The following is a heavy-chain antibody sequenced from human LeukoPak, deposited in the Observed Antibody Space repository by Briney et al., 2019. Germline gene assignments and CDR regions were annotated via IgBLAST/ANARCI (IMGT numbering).Heavy chain of an antibody. CDR2: IYHSGGT. D-gene: IGHD5-24*01. V-gene: IGHV4-4*02. Sequence: SETLSLTCAVSGGSISSSNWWSWVRQPPGKGLEWIGEIYHSGGTNYNPSLKSRVTISVDKSKNQFSLKLSSVTAADTAVYYCARDLDGYNLLFDYWGQGTLVTVSS. J-gene: IGHJ4*02. CDR3: ARDLDGYNLLFDY. CDR1: GGSISSSNW.